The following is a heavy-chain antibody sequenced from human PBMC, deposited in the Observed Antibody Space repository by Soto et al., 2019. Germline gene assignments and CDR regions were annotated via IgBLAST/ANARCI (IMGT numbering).Heavy chain of an antibody. Sequence: QVQLVESGGGVVQPGRSLRLSCAASGFTFSSYGMHWVRQAPGKGLEWVAVISYDGSNKYYADSVKGRFTISRDNSKNTLYLQMNSLRAEDTAVYYCAKFGTSGYSSSWIDYWGQGTLVTVSS. CDR2: ISYDGSNK. CDR1: GFTFSSYG. J-gene: IGHJ4*02. CDR3: AKFGTSGYSSSWIDY. D-gene: IGHD6-13*01. V-gene: IGHV3-30*18.